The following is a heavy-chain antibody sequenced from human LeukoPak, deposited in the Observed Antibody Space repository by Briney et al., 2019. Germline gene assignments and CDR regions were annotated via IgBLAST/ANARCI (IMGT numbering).Heavy chain of an antibody. D-gene: IGHD3-22*01. J-gene: IGHJ4*01. CDR1: GFTFNNYA. CDR3: AKDRPNYYESNGHYYRPNGDY. Sequence: GGSLRLSCAASGFTFNNYAMSWVRQAPGKGLEWVSAISSSSDITFYADSVKGRFTISRDNSRYTLYLQMNSLRAEDAAVYYCAKDRPNYYESNGHYYRPNGDYWGQGTLVTVSS. CDR2: ISSSSDIT. V-gene: IGHV3-23*01.